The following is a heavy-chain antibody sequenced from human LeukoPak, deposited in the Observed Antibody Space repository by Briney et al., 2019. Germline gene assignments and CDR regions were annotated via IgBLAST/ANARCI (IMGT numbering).Heavy chain of an antibody. Sequence: ASVKVSCKTSGYTFTGYYIHWVRQAPGQGLEWLGRIDPNSGGTSYAHNFQGRVTMTRDTSISTAYMDLSSLTSDDTAVYYCARDSRVSGDYRGQGTLVTVSS. D-gene: IGHD2-2*01. CDR1: GYTFTGYY. J-gene: IGHJ4*02. CDR3: ARDSRVSGDY. CDR2: IDPNSGGT. V-gene: IGHV1-2*06.